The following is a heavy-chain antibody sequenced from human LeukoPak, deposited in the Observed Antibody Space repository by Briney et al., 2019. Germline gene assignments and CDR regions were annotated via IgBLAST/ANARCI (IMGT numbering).Heavy chain of an antibody. Sequence: SQTLSLTCAVSGGSISSGGYSWSWIRQPPGKGLEWIGYIYHSGSTYYNPSLKSRVTISVDRSKNQFSLKLSSVTAADTAVYYCARVGSWGERWLQSYFDYWGQGTLVTVSS. CDR3: ARVGSWGERWLQSYFDY. D-gene: IGHD5-24*01. CDR1: GGSISSGGYS. J-gene: IGHJ4*02. CDR2: IYHSGST. V-gene: IGHV4-30-2*01.